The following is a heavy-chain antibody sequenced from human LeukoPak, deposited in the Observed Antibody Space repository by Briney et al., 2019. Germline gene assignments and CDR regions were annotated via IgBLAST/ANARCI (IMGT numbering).Heavy chain of an antibody. Sequence: PSETLSLTCTVSGGSISSYYWSWIRQPPGKGLEWIGYIYYSGSTNYNPSLKSRVTISVDTSKNQFSLKLSSVTAADTAVYYCAREIGQQQTGYFDYWGQGTLVTVSS. D-gene: IGHD6-13*01. J-gene: IGHJ4*02. CDR1: GGSISSYY. CDR3: AREIGQQQTGYFDY. CDR2: IYYSGST. V-gene: IGHV4-59*01.